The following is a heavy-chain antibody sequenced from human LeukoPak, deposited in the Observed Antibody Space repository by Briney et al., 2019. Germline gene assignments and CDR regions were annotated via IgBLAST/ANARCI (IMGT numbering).Heavy chain of an antibody. D-gene: IGHD1-14*01. Sequence: GGSLRLSCAASGFTFDAYGLSWVRQAPGKGLEWVSGINWNDGSTDYADSVKGRFTISRDKAKNSLYMQMNSLRAEDTALYYCARVPETTQLFDYWGQGTLVTVSS. J-gene: IGHJ4*02. CDR3: ARVPETTQLFDY. CDR1: GFTFDAYG. V-gene: IGHV3-20*04. CDR2: INWNDGST.